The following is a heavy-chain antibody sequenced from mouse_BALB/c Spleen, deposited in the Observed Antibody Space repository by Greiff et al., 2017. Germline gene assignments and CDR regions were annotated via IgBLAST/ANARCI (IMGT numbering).Heavy chain of an antibody. J-gene: IGHJ4*01. V-gene: IGHV3-2*02. CDR2: ISYSGST. Sequence: VQLKESGPGLVKPSQSLSLTCTVTGYSITSDYAWNWIRQFPGNKLEWMGYISYSGSTSYNPSLKSRISITRDTSKNQFFLQLNSVTTEDTATYYCARRIYYGHYYAMDYWGQGTSVTVSS. D-gene: IGHD2-1*01. CDR1: GYSITSDYA. CDR3: ARRIYYGHYYAMDY.